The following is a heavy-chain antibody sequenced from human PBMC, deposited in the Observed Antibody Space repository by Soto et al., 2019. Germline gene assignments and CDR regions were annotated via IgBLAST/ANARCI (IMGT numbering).Heavy chain of an antibody. J-gene: IGHJ5*02. Sequence: SETLSLTCAVYGGSFSGYYWSWIRQPPGKGLEWIGEINHSGSTNYNPSLKSRVTISVDTSKNQFSLKLSSVTAADTAVYYCARGMLLAFYCSGGSCYWFDPWGQGTLVTVSS. V-gene: IGHV4-34*01. CDR1: GGSFSGYY. CDR3: ARGMLLAFYCSGGSCYWFDP. D-gene: IGHD2-15*01. CDR2: INHSGST.